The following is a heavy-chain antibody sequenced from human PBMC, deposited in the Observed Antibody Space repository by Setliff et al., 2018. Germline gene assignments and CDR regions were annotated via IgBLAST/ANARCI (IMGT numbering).Heavy chain of an antibody. V-gene: IGHV1-18*01. CDR3: AKEPAVSLTEAVRRSYYDYALDV. D-gene: IGHD3-10*01. J-gene: IGHJ6*02. Sequence: ASVKVSCKASGFTFTYFGISWVRLAPGQGLEWMGWISGHNGKTMYAQKFQDRVVMTTDTDTGKAYMELRSLRFDDSAIYYCAKEPAVSLTEAVRRSYYDYALDVWGQGTTVTVSS. CDR2: ISGHNGKT. CDR1: GFTFTYFG.